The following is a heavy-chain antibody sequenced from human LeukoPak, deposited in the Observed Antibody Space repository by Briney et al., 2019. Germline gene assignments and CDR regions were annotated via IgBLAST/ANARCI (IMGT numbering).Heavy chain of an antibody. D-gene: IGHD1-14*01. CDR1: GGSISSGGYS. CDR3: ARASLTITGFDY. CDR2: IYHSGST. V-gene: IGHV4-30-2*01. J-gene: IGHJ4*02. Sequence: SETLSLTCAVSGGSISSGGYSWSWIRQPPGKGLEWIGYIYHSGSTYYNPSLKSRVTISVDRSKNQFSLKLSSVTAADTAVYCCARASLTITGFDYWGQGTLVTVSS.